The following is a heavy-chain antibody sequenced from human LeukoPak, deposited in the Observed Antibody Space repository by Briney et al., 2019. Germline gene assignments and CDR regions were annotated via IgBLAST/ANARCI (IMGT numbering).Heavy chain of an antibody. Sequence: GGSLRLSCAASGFTFSSYAMSWVRQAPGKGLEWVSAISGSGGSTYYADSVKGRFTISRDNSKNTLYLQMNSLRAEDTAVYYCARDRGGIAAAGPKIFDYWGQGTLVTVSS. V-gene: IGHV3-23*01. CDR2: ISGSGGST. CDR3: ARDRGGIAAAGPKIFDY. D-gene: IGHD6-13*01. CDR1: GFTFSSYA. J-gene: IGHJ4*02.